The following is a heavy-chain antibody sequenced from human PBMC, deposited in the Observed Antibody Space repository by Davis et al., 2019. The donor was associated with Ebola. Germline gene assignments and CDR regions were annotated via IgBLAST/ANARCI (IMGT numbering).Heavy chain of an antibody. CDR1: GFTFSNAW. CDR3: SRDLKQPRPSYYYGMDV. CDR2: IKSKTDGGTT. V-gene: IGHV3-15*01. J-gene: IGHJ6*02. D-gene: IGHD6-6*01. Sequence: GESLKISCAASGFTFSNAWMSWVRQAPGKGLEWVGRIKSKTDGGTTDYAAPVKGRFTISRDDSKSIAYLQMNSLKAEDTAVYYCSRDLKQPRPSYYYGMDVWGQGTTVTVSS.